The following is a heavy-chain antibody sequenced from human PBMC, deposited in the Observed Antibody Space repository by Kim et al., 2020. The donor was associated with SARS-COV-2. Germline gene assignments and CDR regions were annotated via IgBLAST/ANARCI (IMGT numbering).Heavy chain of an antibody. V-gene: IGHV3-30*02. Sequence: SVKGRFTISRDNSKNTLYLQMNSLRAEDTAVYYCAKPWGIAAAGTFALDYWGQGTLVTVSS. D-gene: IGHD6-13*01. J-gene: IGHJ4*02. CDR3: AKPWGIAAAGTFALDY.